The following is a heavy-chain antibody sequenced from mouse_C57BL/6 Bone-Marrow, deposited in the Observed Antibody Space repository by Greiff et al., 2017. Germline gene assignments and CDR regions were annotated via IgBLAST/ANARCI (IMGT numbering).Heavy chain of an antibody. V-gene: IGHV1-69*01. Sequence: QVQLQQPGAELVMPGASVKLSCKASGYTFTSYWMHWVKQRPGQGLEWIGEIDPSGSYTNYNQKFKGKSTLTVDKSASTAYMQLSSLTSEDSAVYYGARSCFYAMDYWGQGTSVTVSS. J-gene: IGHJ4*01. CDR1: GYTFTSYW. CDR3: ARSCFYAMDY. CDR2: IDPSGSYT.